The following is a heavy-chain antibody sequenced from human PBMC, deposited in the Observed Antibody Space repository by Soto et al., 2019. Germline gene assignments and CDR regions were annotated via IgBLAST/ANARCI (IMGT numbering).Heavy chain of an antibody. V-gene: IGHV3-33*01. Sequence: QVQLVESGGGVVQPGRTLRHSCAASGFTFSSYGMHWVRQAPGKGLEWVAVIWYDGSNKYYADSVKGRFTISRDNSKNTLYLQMNSLRAEDTAVYYCARDSGYCSSGSCYSDAFDIWGQGTMVTVSS. D-gene: IGHD2-15*01. CDR3: ARDSGYCSSGSCYSDAFDI. J-gene: IGHJ3*02. CDR2: IWYDGSNK. CDR1: GFTFSSYG.